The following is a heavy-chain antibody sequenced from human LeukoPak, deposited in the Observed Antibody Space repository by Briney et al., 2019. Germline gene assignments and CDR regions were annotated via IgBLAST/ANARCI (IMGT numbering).Heavy chain of an antibody. CDR3: AREPAVSSSWYEGYYYYYYMDV. CDR1: GFTFSSYA. Sequence: GGSLRLSCAASGFTFSSYAMHWVRQAPGKGLEWVAVISYDGSNKYYADSVKGRFTISRDNSKNTLYLQMNSRRAEDTAVYYCAREPAVSSSWYEGYYYYYYMDVWGKGTTVTVSS. CDR2: ISYDGSNK. J-gene: IGHJ6*03. V-gene: IGHV3-30-3*01. D-gene: IGHD6-13*01.